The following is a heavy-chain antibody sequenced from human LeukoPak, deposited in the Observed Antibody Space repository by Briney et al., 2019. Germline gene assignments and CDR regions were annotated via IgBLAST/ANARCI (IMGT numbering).Heavy chain of an antibody. CDR2: IYYSGST. D-gene: IGHD5-18*01. CDR3: ARLPSRGQPLWLGYYGMDV. Sequence: SETLSLTCTVSGGSISSSSYYWGWIRQPPGKGLEWIGSIYYSGSTYYNPSLKSRVTISVDTSKNQFSLKLSSVTAADTAVYYCARLPSRGQPLWLGYYGMDVWGQGTTVTVSS. CDR1: GGSISSSSYY. J-gene: IGHJ6*02. V-gene: IGHV4-39*01.